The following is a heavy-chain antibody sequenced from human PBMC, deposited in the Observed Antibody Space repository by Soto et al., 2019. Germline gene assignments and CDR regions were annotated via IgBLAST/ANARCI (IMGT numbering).Heavy chain of an antibody. J-gene: IGHJ4*02. CDR2: IYYSGST. CDR3: ARWVGATSFDY. D-gene: IGHD1-26*01. V-gene: IGHV4-31*03. Sequence: QVQLQESGPGLVKPSQTLSLTCTVSGGSISSGGYYWSWIRQHPGKGLEWIGYIYYSGSTYYNPSLNGRVTLSVDTSKIQFSLKLSSVTAADRAVYYCARWVGATSFDYWGQGTLVTVSS. CDR1: GGSISSGGYY.